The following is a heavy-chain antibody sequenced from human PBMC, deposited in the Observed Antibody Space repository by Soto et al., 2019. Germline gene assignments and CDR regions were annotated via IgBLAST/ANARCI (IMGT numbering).Heavy chain of an antibody. CDR1: VFISGDDA. D-gene: IGHD3-22*01. CDR3: EKIDSSFYYDSSVYSPFDY. CDR2: LSGSGAST. V-gene: IGHV3-23*01. Sequence: GRSLTLSCAACVFISGDDAMSWVRQAPGKGLEWVSALSGSGASTYYADSVTGRFTISRDNSKNTVYLQMNSRRAEDAAVYYCEKIDSSFYYDSSVYSPFDYGARGPLVTVP. J-gene: IGHJ4*02.